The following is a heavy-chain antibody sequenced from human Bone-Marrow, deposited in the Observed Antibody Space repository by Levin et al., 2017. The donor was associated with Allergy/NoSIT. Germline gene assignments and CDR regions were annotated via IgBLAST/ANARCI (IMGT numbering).Heavy chain of an antibody. CDR3: ARGRPDISSWWNFDY. V-gene: IGHV4-30-4*01. CDR1: GDSMTSGDYY. D-gene: IGHD6-13*01. CDR2: VYNSGST. J-gene: IGHJ4*02. Sequence: SQTLSLTCSVSGDSMTSGDYYWHWIRQPPGKGLEWVGYVYNSGSTIYSPSLKSRLTISIDTSKNQFSLKLASVTAADTAVYYWARGRPDISSWWNFDYWGQGTLVTVSS.